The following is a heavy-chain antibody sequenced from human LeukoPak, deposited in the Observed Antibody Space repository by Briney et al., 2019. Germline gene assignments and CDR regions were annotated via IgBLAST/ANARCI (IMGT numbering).Heavy chain of an antibody. J-gene: IGHJ6*02. CDR3: ARAQDYYYYYGMDV. Sequence: SGGSLRLSCAASGFTFSSYSMNWVRQAPGKGLEWVSSISSSSSYIYYADSVKGRFTISRDNAKNSLYLQMNSLRAEDTAVYYCARAQDYYYYYGMDVWGQGTTVTVSS. CDR1: GFTFSSYS. V-gene: IGHV3-21*01. CDR2: ISSSSSYI.